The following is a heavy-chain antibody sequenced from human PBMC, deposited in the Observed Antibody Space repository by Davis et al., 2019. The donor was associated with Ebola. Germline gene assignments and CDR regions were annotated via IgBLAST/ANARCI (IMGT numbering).Heavy chain of an antibody. D-gene: IGHD3-22*01. CDR3: ARALYYDSSGYNTHWFDP. V-gene: IGHV1-8*01. CDR1: GYTFTSYD. Sequence: ASVKVSCKASGYTFTSYDINWVRQATGQGLEWMGWMNPNSGNTGYAQKFQGRVTMTRNTSISTAYMELSSLRSEDTAVYYCARALYYDSSGYNTHWFDPWGQGTLVTVSS. CDR2: MNPNSGNT. J-gene: IGHJ5*02.